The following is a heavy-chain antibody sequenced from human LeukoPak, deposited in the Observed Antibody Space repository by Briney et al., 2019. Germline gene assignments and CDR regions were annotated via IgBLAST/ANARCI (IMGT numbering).Heavy chain of an antibody. CDR2: ISSSGSTI. CDR3: ARDPSIAARAGSFDY. D-gene: IGHD6-6*01. V-gene: IGHV3-11*01. Sequence: PGGSLRLSRAASGFTFSDYYMSWIRQAPGKGLEWVSYISSSGSTIYYADSVKGRFTISRDNAKNSLHLQMNSLRAEDTAVYYCARDPSIAARAGSFDYWGQGTLVTVSS. CDR1: GFTFSDYY. J-gene: IGHJ4*02.